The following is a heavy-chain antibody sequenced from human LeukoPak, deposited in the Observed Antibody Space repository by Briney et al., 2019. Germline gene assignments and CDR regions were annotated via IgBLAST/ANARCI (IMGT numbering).Heavy chain of an antibody. CDR2: INHSGST. J-gene: IGHJ4*02. V-gene: IGHV4-34*01. Sequence: SDTLSLTCAVNGGSFSRYYWSWIRQPPGKGLEWIGEINHSGSTNYNPSLKSRVTISIDASKNQFSLKLNSVTAADTAVYYCARPRLLYGSGPTLVWGPGTLVTVSS. CDR1: GGSFSRYY. D-gene: IGHD3-10*01. CDR3: ARPRLLYGSGPTLV.